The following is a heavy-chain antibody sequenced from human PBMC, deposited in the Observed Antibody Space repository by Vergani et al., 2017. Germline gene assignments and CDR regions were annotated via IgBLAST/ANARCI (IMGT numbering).Heavy chain of an antibody. CDR2: VDPEDGET. Sequence: EVQLVQSGAEVKKPGATVKISCKVSGYTFTDYYMHWVQQAPGKGLEWMGLVDPEDGETIYAEKFQGRVTITADTSTDTAYMELSSLRSEDTAVYYCARESFMVRGVIIPDNWFDPWGQGTLVTVSS. D-gene: IGHD3-10*01. V-gene: IGHV1-69-2*01. CDR3: ARESFMVRGVIIPDNWFDP. J-gene: IGHJ5*02. CDR1: GYTFTDYY.